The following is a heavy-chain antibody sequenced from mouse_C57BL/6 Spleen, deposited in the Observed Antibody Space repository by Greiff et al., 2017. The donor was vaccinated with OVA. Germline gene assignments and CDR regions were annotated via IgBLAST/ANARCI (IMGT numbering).Heavy chain of an antibody. V-gene: IGHV1-64*01. Sequence: QVQLQQPGAELVKPVASVKLSCKASGYTFTSYWMHWVKRRPGQGLGGFGRLNPNSGSTNDNEKCKSKATLTVDKSSSTAYMQLSSLTSEDSAVYYCAKVYYDYAMDYWGQGTSVTVSS. CDR3: AKVYYDYAMDY. CDR2: LNPNSGST. D-gene: IGHD2-4*01. CDR1: GYTFTSYW. J-gene: IGHJ4*01.